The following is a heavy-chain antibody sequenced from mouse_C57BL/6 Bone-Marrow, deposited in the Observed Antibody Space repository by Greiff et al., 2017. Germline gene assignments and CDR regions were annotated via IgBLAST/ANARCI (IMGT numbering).Heavy chain of an antibody. CDR3: AREPYAY. J-gene: IGHJ3*01. D-gene: IGHD2-10*01. Sequence: EVKLQESGGGLVKPGGSLKLSCAASGFTFSSYAMSWVRQTPEKRLEWVATISDGCSYTYYPDNVKGRFTISRDNAKNNLYLQMSHLKSEDTAMYYCAREPYAYWGQGTLVTVSA. V-gene: IGHV5-4*01. CDR2: ISDGCSYT. CDR1: GFTFSSYA.